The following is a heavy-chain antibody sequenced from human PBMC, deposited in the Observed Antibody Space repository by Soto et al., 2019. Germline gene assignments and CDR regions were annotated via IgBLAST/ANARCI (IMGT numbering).Heavy chain of an antibody. J-gene: IGHJ4*02. D-gene: IGHD6-13*01. CDR3: ARDSQQTKQLGNFDY. Sequence: QVQLVQSGAEVKKPGASVKVSCKASGYTFTSYGISWVRQAPGQGLEWMGWISAYNGNTNYAQKLQGRVTMTTDTSXXTANMELRSLRSDGTAVYYCARDSQQTKQLGNFDYWGQGTLVTVSS. V-gene: IGHV1-18*01. CDR2: ISAYNGNT. CDR1: GYTFTSYG.